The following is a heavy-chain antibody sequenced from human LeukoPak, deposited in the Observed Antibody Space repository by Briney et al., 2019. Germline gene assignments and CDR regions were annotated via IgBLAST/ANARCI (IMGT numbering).Heavy chain of an antibody. Sequence: SETLSLTCTVSGGSISSCYWTWIRQPAGKGLEWIGRISASGSAYYNPSLKSRVTMSVDTSKNQFSLKLSSVTAADTAAYYCASWGWQYYYYYMDVWGKGTTVTVSS. J-gene: IGHJ6*03. CDR3: ASWGWQYYYYYMDV. D-gene: IGHD3-16*01. V-gene: IGHV4-4*07. CDR1: GGSISSCY. CDR2: ISASGSA.